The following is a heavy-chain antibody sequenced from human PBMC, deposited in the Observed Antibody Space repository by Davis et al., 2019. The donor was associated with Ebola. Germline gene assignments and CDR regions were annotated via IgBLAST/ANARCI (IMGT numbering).Heavy chain of an antibody. V-gene: IGHV3-23*01. Sequence: GESLKISCAASGFIFSSYALSWVRQAPGKWLEWVSSISVRSITYHADSVKGRFTISRDNSKYPLYLQMHRLRAEDTAVYYCAKVHPPTTVTTGWFDPWGQGTLVTVSS. CDR2: ISVRSIT. CDR3: AKVHPPTTVTTGWFDP. CDR1: GFIFSSYA. J-gene: IGHJ5*02. D-gene: IGHD4-17*01.